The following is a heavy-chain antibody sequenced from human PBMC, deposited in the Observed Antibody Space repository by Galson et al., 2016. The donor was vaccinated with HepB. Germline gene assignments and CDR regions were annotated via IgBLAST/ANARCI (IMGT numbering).Heavy chain of an antibody. CDR1: GYTFNNYS. V-gene: IGHV1-18*01. D-gene: IGHD2-15*01. Sequence: SVKVSCKASGYTFNNYSISWVRQAPGQGLEWMGWISAYNGNTNNGQKLQGRVTMTTDTSTSTAYMELRSLRSDDTAVYYCARWDHCSGGRCQGWLLDNWGQGTLVTVSS. J-gene: IGHJ4*02. CDR3: ARWDHCSGGRCQGWLLDN. CDR2: ISAYNGNT.